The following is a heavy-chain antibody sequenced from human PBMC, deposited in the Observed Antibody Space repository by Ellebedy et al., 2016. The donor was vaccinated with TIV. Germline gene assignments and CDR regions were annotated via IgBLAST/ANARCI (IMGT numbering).Heavy chain of an antibody. CDR3: ARDRGENEYFHH. CDR1: GVPVTSGDSF. Sequence: SESLSLTXTVSGVPVTSGDSFWGWIRQPPGKGLELIGTIENSGSTNYSPSLKSRVTISMDTSKNHFTLRLTSVTAADTAIYYCARDRGENEYFHHWGQGTLVTVSS. V-gene: IGHV4-39*02. CDR2: IENSGST. J-gene: IGHJ1*01. D-gene: IGHD3-16*01.